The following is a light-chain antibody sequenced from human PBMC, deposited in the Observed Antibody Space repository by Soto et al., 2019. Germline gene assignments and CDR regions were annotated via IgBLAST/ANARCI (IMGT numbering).Light chain of an antibody. CDR2: ANN. CDR1: TSNVGGNT. J-gene: IGLJ1*01. Sequence: QSILTQPPSAPGAPGQTVTVSWYGSTSNVGGNTVHWYQHVPGAAPKLLIYANNQRPSGVPDRFSGSKSGTSASLAISGLQSEDEAEYSCAAWDDNLNGLVFGSGTQLTVL. V-gene: IGLV1-44*01. CDR3: AAWDDNLNGLV.